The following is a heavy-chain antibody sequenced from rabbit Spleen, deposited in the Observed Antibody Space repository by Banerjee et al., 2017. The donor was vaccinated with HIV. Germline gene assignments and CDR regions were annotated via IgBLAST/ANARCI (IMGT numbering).Heavy chain of an antibody. J-gene: IGHJ4*01. V-gene: IGHV1S45*01. CDR2: IDTNDGDT. Sequence: QEQLKESGGGLVQPGGSLKLSCKASGFDFNSYYMSWVRQAPGKGLEWIACIDTNDGDTDYANWPKGRFPISKTSSTTLTLQMTSLTAADTSTYFCARDLVAVIGCNFNLWGPGTLVTVS. CDR1: GFDFNSYYM. CDR3: ARDLVAVIGCNFNL. D-gene: IGHD1-1*01.